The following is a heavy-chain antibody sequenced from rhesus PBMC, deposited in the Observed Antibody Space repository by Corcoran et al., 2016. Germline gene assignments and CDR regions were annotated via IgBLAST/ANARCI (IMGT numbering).Heavy chain of an antibody. CDR1: GYSISSGYG. V-gene: IGHV4-122*02. CDR3: ARALYSGSWGTYYFDY. D-gene: IGHD6-25*01. J-gene: IGHJ4*01. Sequence: QLQLQESGPGLVKPSETLSLTCAVSGYSISSGYGWSWIRQPPGKGLEWIGYITYSGSTIYNPSHKSRGPISRDTSKNQLSLKLSSVTAADTAVYYCARALYSGSWGTYYFDYWGQGVLVTVSS. CDR2: ITYSGST.